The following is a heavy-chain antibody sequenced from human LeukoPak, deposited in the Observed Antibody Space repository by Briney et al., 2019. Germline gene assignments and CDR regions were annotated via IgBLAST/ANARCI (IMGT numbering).Heavy chain of an antibody. J-gene: IGHJ6*03. D-gene: IGHD5-18*01. CDR1: GFTFSSYS. CDR2: ISSSSSYI. V-gene: IGHV3-21*01. Sequence: RTGGSLRLSCAASGFTFSSYSMNWVRQAPGKGLEWVSSISSSSSYIYYADSVKGRFTISRDNAKNSLYLQMNSLRAEDTAVYYCARAGRYGPPYYYYYMDVWGKGTTVTISS. CDR3: ARAGRYGPPYYYYYMDV.